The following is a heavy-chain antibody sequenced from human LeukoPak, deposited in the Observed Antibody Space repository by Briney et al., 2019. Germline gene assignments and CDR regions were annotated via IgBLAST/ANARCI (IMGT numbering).Heavy chain of an antibody. Sequence: PSETLSLTCTVSGGSISSYYWSWIRQPAGKGLEWIGRIYTSGSTNYNPSLKSRVTMSVDTSRNQFSLKLSSVTAADTAVYYCARGDDSSGWYGTTTFDYWGQGTLVTVSS. D-gene: IGHD6-19*01. V-gene: IGHV4-4*07. CDR3: ARGDDSSGWYGTTTFDY. CDR2: IYTSGST. CDR1: GGSISSYY. J-gene: IGHJ4*02.